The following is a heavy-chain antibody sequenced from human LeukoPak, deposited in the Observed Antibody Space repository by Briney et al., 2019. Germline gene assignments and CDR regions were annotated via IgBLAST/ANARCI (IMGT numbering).Heavy chain of an antibody. V-gene: IGHV6-1*01. Sequence: SQTLSLTCAISGDSVSSNSAAWNWIRQSPSRGLEWLGSTYYRSKWYSDYAVSMKSRITINPDTSKNQFSLQLNSVTPEDTAVYYCARDFYCSTYSCTFDYWGQGTLVTVSS. CDR1: GDSVSSNSAA. CDR3: ARDFYCSTYSCTFDY. CDR2: TYYRSKWYS. D-gene: IGHD2-2*01. J-gene: IGHJ4*02.